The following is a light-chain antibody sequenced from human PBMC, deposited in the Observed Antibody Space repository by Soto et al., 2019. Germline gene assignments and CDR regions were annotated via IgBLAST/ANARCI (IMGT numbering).Light chain of an antibody. V-gene: IGLV2-23*02. CDR2: EVS. Sequence: QSVLTQPASVSGSPGQSITISCTGTSSDVGSYNLVSWYQQPPGKAPKLMIYEVSKRPSGVSNRFSGPKSGNTASLTISGLQAEDEADYYCCSYAGSSTVFGTGTKAPS. J-gene: IGLJ1*01. CDR1: SSDVGSYNL. CDR3: CSYAGSSTV.